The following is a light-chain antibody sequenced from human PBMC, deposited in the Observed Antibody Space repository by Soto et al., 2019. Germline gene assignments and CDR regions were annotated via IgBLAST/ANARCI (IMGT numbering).Light chain of an antibody. Sequence: DIQMTQSPSSLSASVGDKVTITCQASQDINNYLNWYQQKPGKAPNLLIYDASDLETGVPSRFSGGGSGTFFSFTINSLQPEDIATYYCQKHDGVPLFGPGTKVEIK. J-gene: IGKJ3*01. CDR1: QDINNY. CDR3: QKHDGVPL. CDR2: DAS. V-gene: IGKV1-33*01.